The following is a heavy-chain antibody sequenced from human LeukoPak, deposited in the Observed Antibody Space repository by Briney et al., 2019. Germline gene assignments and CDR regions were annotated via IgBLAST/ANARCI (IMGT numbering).Heavy chain of an antibody. Sequence: GGSLRLSCAASGFTFSSYSMNWVRQAPGKGLEWVSSISSSSSYIYYADSVKGRFTISRDNAKNSLYLQMNSLRAEDTAVYYCARDSYYGSGSYGAFDIWGQGTMVTVSS. V-gene: IGHV3-21*01. CDR2: ISSSSSYI. D-gene: IGHD3-10*01. CDR3: ARDSYYGSGSYGAFDI. J-gene: IGHJ3*02. CDR1: GFTFSSYS.